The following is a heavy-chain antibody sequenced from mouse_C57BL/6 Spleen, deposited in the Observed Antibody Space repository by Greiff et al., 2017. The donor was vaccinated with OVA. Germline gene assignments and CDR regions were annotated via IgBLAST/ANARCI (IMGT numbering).Heavy chain of an antibody. CDR3: ARGGSYYGSSFYFDY. D-gene: IGHD1-1*01. J-gene: IGHJ2*01. CDR1: GYSITSDY. Sequence: EVKVVESGPGLAKPSQTLSLTCSVTGYSITSDYWNWIRKFPGNKLEYMGYISYSGSTYYNPSLKSRISITRDTSKNQYYLQLNSVTTEDTATYYCARGGSYYGSSFYFDYWGQGTTLTVSS. CDR2: ISYSGST. V-gene: IGHV3-8*01.